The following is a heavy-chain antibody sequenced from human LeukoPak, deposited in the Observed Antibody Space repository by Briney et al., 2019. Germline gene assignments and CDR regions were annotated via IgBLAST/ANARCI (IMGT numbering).Heavy chain of an antibody. J-gene: IGHJ4*02. Sequence: PGGSLRLSCAVSGFTVNSNYVSWVRQAPGKGLEWVASIKQDGSEKYYVDSVKGRFTISRDNAKKSLYLQMNSLRAEDTAVYYCARDKSAGADTGSSFYYWGQGALVTVSS. D-gene: IGHD3-10*01. V-gene: IGHV3-7*03. CDR1: GFTVNSNY. CDR2: IKQDGSEK. CDR3: ARDKSAGADTGSSFYY.